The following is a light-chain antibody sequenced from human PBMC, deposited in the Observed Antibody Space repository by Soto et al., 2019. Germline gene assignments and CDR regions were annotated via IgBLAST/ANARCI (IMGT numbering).Light chain of an antibody. CDR1: QSISSSY. V-gene: IGKV3-20*01. J-gene: IGKJ2*01. CDR3: QQYGGSPPYT. Sequence: EIVLTQSPGTLSLYPGERVTLSCRASQSISSSYLAWYQQKPGQAPRLLIYAASSRATGIPDRFSGSGSGTDFTLTISRLEPEDFAVYYCQQYGGSPPYTFGQGTKLEIK. CDR2: AAS.